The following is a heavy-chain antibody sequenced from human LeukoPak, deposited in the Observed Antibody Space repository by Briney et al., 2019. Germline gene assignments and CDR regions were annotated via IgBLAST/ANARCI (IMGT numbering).Heavy chain of an antibody. CDR3: ARSSGWIIDF. J-gene: IGHJ4*02. Sequence: GGSLRLSCAASGFTFSTFWVNWVRQTPGKGLEWVANIKQDGSEKYYVDSVKGRFTISRDNAKNSLYLQMNSLRDEDTAVYYCARSSGWIIDFRGQGTLVTVSS. V-gene: IGHV3-7*01. CDR1: GFTFSTFW. D-gene: IGHD6-19*01. CDR2: IKQDGSEK.